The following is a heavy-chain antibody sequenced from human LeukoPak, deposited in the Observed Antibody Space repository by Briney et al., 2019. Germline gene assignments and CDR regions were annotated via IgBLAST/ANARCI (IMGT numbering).Heavy chain of an antibody. CDR3: ARTTDYDIPPPHFED. Sequence: SETLSLTCTVSGDSISGTNFYWGWIRQSPGKGLEWIGSIYFGGATYYNPSLKSRVTISVDTSKNQFSLSLSSVTAADTAVYCCARTTDYDIPPPHFEDWGQGTLVTVSS. CDR2: IYFGGAT. V-gene: IGHV4-39*07. D-gene: IGHD3-9*01. CDR1: GDSISGTNFY. J-gene: IGHJ4*02.